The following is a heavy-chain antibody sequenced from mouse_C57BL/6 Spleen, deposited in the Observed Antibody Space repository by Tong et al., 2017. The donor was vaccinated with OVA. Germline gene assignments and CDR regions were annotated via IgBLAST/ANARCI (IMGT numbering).Heavy chain of an antibody. D-gene: IGHD2-3*01. Sequence: VQLQESGAELVKPGASVKLSCKASGYTFTSYWMHWVKQRPGQGLEWIGEINPSNGRTNYNEKFKSKATLTVDKSSSTAYMQLSSLTSEDSAVYYCARLRGMVTHFDYWGQGTTLTVSS. CDR3: ARLRGMVTHFDY. J-gene: IGHJ2*01. CDR2: INPSNGRT. CDR1: GYTFTSYW. V-gene: IGHV1S81*02.